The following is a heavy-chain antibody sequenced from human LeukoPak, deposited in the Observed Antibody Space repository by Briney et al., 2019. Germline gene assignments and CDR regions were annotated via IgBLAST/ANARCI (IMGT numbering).Heavy chain of an antibody. CDR2: IYYSGST. D-gene: IGHD4-17*01. V-gene: IGHV4-31*03. CDR1: GGSISSGGYY. CDR3: ARSCLFGGLRCQFDY. Sequence: PSETLSLTCTVSGGSISSGGYYWSWIRQHPGKGLEWIGYIYYSGSTYYNPSLKSRVTISVDTSKNQFSLKLSSVTAADTAVYYCARSCLFGGLRCQFDYWGQGTLVTVSS. J-gene: IGHJ4*02.